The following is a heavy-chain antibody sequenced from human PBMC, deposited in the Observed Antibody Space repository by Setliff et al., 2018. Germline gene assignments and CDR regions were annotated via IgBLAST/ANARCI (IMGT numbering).Heavy chain of an antibody. D-gene: IGHD2-15*01. Sequence: GESLTISCAASGFNFSSYAFNRVRQAPGKGLEWVSSISSRSTYIYYADSLKGRFTISRDNAKNSLYLQMNSLRAEDTAVYYCARFACSGGSCYLSSSDYWGQGTLVTVSS. V-gene: IGHV3-21*01. CDR1: GFNFSSYA. CDR3: ARFACSGGSCYLSSSDY. CDR2: ISSRSTYI. J-gene: IGHJ4*02.